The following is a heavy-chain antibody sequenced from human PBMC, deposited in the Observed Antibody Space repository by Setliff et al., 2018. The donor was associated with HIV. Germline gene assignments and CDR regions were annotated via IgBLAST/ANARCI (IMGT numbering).Heavy chain of an antibody. V-gene: IGHV3-7*01. CDR1: GFTFNNYW. Sequence: GGSLRLSCESSGFTFNNYWMSWVRQAAGKGLEWVANIDQDGSEQNYVDSVKGRFAISRDNAENSLYLQLNSLRAEDTAVYYCARKLRPGYGMDVWGQGTPVTVSS. D-gene: IGHD3-10*01. CDR3: ARKLRPGYGMDV. J-gene: IGHJ6*02. CDR2: IDQDGSEQ.